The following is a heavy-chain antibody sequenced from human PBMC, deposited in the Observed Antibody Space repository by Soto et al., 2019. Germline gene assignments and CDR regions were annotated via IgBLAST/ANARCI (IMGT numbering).Heavy chain of an antibody. J-gene: IGHJ4*02. CDR1: GFTFSSYG. CDR3: AKEVGGRGYGDYEYFNA. V-gene: IGHV3-30*18. CDR2: ISYDGSNK. Sequence: QVQLVESGGGVVQPGRSLRLSCAASGFTFSSYGMHWVRQAPGKGLEWVAVISYDGSNKYYADSVKGRFTISRDNSKNTLYLQMNSLRAEDTAVYYCAKEVGGRGYGDYEYFNAWGQGTLVTVSS. D-gene: IGHD4-17*01.